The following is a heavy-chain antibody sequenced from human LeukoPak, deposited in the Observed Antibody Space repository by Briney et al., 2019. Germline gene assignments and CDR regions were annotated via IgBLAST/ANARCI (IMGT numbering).Heavy chain of an antibody. CDR1: GDSVSRKSPT. V-gene: IGHV6-1*01. CDR2: TYYRSQWFY. J-gene: IGHJ5*02. D-gene: IGHD6-19*01. CDR3: ARDFSGWYNWFDP. Sequence: SQTLSLTSAISGDSVSRKSPTWNWIRQSPSRGLEWLGRTYYRSQWFYDYGVSVKGRIVTNPDTSKNEFSLQLNSVTPEDTAVYFCARDFSGWYNWFDPWGQGILVTVSS.